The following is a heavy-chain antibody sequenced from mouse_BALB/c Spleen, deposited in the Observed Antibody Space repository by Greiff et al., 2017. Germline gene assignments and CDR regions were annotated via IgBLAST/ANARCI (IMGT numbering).Heavy chain of an antibody. D-gene: IGHD2-3*01. Sequence: EVMLVESGGGLVQPGGSRKLSCAASGFTFSSFGMHWVRQAPEKGLEWVAYISSGSSTIYYADTVKGRFTISRDNPKNTLFLQMTSLRSEDTAMYYCARDGKYYYAMDDWGQGTSVTVSS. J-gene: IGHJ4*01. V-gene: IGHV5-17*02. CDR1: GFTFSSFG. CDR2: ISSGSSTI. CDR3: ARDGKYYYAMDD.